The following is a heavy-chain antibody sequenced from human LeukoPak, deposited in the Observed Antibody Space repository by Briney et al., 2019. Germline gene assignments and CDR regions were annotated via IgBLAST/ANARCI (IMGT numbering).Heavy chain of an antibody. J-gene: IGHJ6*03. CDR1: GYSISSGYY. Sequence: SETLSLTCAVSGYSISSGYYWGWIRQPPGKGLEWFGSIYHSGSTYYNPSLKSRVTISVDTSKNQFSLKLSSVTAADTAVYYCAGTTNHYYYYYMDVWGKGTTVTVSS. CDR2: IYHSGST. D-gene: IGHD4-11*01. CDR3: AGTTNHYYYYYMDV. V-gene: IGHV4-38-2*01.